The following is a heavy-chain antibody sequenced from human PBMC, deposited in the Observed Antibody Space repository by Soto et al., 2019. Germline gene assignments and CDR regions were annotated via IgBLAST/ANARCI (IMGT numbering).Heavy chain of an antibody. CDR3: ARGPLVVLNYFES. J-gene: IGHJ4*02. CDR1: GGTFRNYP. CDR2: IFPLTDIP. Sequence: QVQLEQSGTEVKKPGSSVKVSCKASGGTFRNYPINWVRQAPGQGLEWMGSIFPLTDIPDYAQNFQARLTISADKSTSTAYMELSSLTSDYTAMYFCARGPLVVLNYFESWGQGTLVTVSA. V-gene: IGHV1-69*02.